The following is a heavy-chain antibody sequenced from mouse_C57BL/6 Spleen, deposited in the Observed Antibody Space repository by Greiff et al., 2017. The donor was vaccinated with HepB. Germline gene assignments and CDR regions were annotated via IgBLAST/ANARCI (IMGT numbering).Heavy chain of an antibody. D-gene: IGHD1-1*01. J-gene: IGHJ2*01. CDR3: ARSTITTLYFDY. CDR1: GFTFTDYY. Sequence: EVNVVESGGGLVQPGGSLSLSCAASGFTFTDYYMSWVRQPPGKALEWLGFIRNKANGYTTEYSASVKGRFTISRDNSQSILYLQMNALRAEDSATYYCARSTITTLYFDYWGQGTTLTVSS. CDR2: IRNKANGYTT. V-gene: IGHV7-3*01.